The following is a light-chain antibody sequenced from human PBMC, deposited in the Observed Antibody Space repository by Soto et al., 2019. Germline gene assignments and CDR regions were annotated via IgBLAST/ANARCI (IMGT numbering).Light chain of an antibody. V-gene: IGKV1-9*01. J-gene: IGKJ1*01. Sequence: DIQLTQSPSFLSASVRDRVTITCRASQGISSYLAWYQQKPGKAPKLLIYAASTLQSGVPSRFSGSGSGTKVTLTISSLQPEDFATYYCQQLNSYPRTFGQGTKV. CDR3: QQLNSYPRT. CDR1: QGISSY. CDR2: AAS.